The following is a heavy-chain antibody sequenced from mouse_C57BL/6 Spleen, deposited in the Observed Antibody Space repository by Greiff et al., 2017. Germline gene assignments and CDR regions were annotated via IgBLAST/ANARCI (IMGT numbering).Heavy chain of an antibody. CDR2: INYDGSST. CDR1: GFTFSDYY. J-gene: IGHJ1*03. CDR3: ARDRYGYWYFDV. Sequence: EVQVVESEGGLVQPGSSMKLSCTASGFTFSDYYMAWVRQVPEKGLEWVANINYDGSSTYYLDSLKSRFIISRDNAKNILYLQMSSLKSEDTATYYCARDRYGYWYFDVWGTGTTVTVSS. V-gene: IGHV5-16*01. D-gene: IGHD1-1*02.